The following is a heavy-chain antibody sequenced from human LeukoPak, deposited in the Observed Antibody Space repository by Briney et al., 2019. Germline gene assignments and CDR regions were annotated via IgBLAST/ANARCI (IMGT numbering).Heavy chain of an antibody. CDR2: FDPEDGET. CDR3: ATGYCSGGSCYSYYYGMDV. Sequence: ASVKVSCKVSGYTLTELSMHWVRQAPGKGLEWMGGFDPEDGETIYAQKFQGRVTMTEDTSTDIAYMELSSLRSEDTAVYYCATGYCSGGSCYSYYYGMDVWGQGTTVTVSS. D-gene: IGHD2-15*01. J-gene: IGHJ6*02. CDR1: GYTLTELS. V-gene: IGHV1-24*01.